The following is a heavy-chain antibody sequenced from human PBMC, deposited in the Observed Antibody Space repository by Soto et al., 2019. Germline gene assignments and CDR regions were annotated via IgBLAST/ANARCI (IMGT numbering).Heavy chain of an antibody. V-gene: IGHV4-39*01. CDR1: GGSISSSSYY. D-gene: IGHD3-10*01. CDR3: ARHLAPITMVRGVTLGDYYYYGMDV. J-gene: IGHJ6*02. Sequence: XGTLSLTCTVSGGSISSSSYYWGWIRQPPGKGLEWIGSIYYSGSTYYNPSLKSRVTISVDTSKNQFSLKLSSVTAADTAVYYCARHLAPITMVRGVTLGDYYYYGMDVWGQGTTVTVSS. CDR2: IYYSGST.